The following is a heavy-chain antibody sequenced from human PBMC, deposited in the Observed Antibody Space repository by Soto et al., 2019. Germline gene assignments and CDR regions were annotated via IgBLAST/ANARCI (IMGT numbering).Heavy chain of an antibody. CDR1: GGTFSSYA. D-gene: IGHD3-22*01. J-gene: IGHJ4*02. CDR2: IIPIFGTA. V-gene: IGHV1-69*13. CDR3: ARSAHRSDYYDSSGYYPRFDY. Sequence: GASVKVSCKASGGTFSSYAISWVRQAPGQGLEWMGGIIPIFGTANYAQKFQGRVTITADESTSTAYMELSSLRSEDTAVYYCARSAHRSDYYDSSGYYPRFDYWGQGTLVTVSS.